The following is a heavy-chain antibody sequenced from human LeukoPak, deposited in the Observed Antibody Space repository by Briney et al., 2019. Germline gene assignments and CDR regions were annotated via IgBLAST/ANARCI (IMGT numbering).Heavy chain of an antibody. CDR2: IYHSGST. CDR3: ASAPMSHCSSTSCYGYYYYYGMDV. Sequence: SGTLSLTCAVSGGSISSSNWWSWVRQPPGKGLEWIGEIYHSGSTNYNPSLKSRVTISVDKSKNQFSLKLSSVTAADTAVYYCASAPMSHCSSTSCYGYYYYYGMDVWGQGTTVTVSS. CDR1: GGSISSSNW. D-gene: IGHD2-2*01. V-gene: IGHV4-4*02. J-gene: IGHJ6*02.